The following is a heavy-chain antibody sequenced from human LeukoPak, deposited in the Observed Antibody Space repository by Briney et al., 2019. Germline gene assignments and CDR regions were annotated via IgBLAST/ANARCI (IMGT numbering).Heavy chain of an antibody. J-gene: IGHJ4*02. CDR2: INPSGGST. D-gene: IGHD1-26*01. CDR3: ARDRGPTQDY. CDR1: GNTFTSYH. Sequence: ASVKVSCKAFGNTFTSYHMQWVRQAPGQGLEWMGIINPSGGSTSYAQKFQGRVTMTRDTSTSTVYMELSSLRSDDTAVYYCARDRGPTQDYWGQGTLVTVSS. V-gene: IGHV1-46*01.